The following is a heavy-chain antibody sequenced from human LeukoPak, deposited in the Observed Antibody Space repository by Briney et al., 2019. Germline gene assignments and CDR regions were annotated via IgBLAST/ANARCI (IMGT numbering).Heavy chain of an antibody. D-gene: IGHD2-2*01. J-gene: IGHJ4*02. V-gene: IGHV4-39*07. CDR2: IYYSGST. CDR1: GGSISNSSSY. CDR3: VRGGAGYEPIDY. Sequence: SETLSLTCTVSGGSISNSSSYWGWIRQPPGKGLEWIASIYYSGSTYYNPSLKSRVTISVDTSKNQFSLKLNSVTAADTAVYSCVRGGAGYEPIDYWGQGTLVTVSS.